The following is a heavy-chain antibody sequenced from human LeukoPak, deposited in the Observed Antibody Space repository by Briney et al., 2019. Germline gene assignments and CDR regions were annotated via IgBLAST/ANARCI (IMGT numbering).Heavy chain of an antibody. J-gene: IGHJ4*02. CDR2: IIPILGIA. V-gene: IGHV1-69*04. D-gene: IGHD5-18*01. Sequence: SVKVPCKASGGTFSSYAISWVRQAPGQGLEWMGRIIPILGIANYAQKFQGRVTITADKSTSTAYMELSSLRSEDTAVYYCASMVTKRNTAMVLNYFDYWGQGTLVTVSS. CDR1: GGTFSSYA. CDR3: ASMVTKRNTAMVLNYFDY.